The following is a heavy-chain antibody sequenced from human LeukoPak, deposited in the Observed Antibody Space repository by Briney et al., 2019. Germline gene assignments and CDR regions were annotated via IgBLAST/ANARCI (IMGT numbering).Heavy chain of an antibody. CDR2: ISPAGRTT. V-gene: IGHV3-23*01. D-gene: IGHD1-26*01. CDR3: ARSNTYSGSHGAFDI. Sequence: GGSLRLSCAASGFNFSTYAMSWVRQAPGKGLEWVSTISPAGRTTYYTDSVKGRFTISRDTSKNTVYLQMNGLRAEDTALYHCARSNTYSGSHGAFDIWGQGTMVTVSS. CDR1: GFNFSTYA. J-gene: IGHJ3*02.